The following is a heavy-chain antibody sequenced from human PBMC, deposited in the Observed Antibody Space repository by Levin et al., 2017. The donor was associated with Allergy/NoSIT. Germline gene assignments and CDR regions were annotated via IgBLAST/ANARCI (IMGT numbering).Heavy chain of an antibody. J-gene: IGHJ6*02. Sequence: SETLSLTCAVYGGSFSGYYWSWIRQPPGKGLEWIGEINHSGTTNCNPSLKSRVTISVDTSKNQFSLKLSSVTAADTAVYYCARGTLEVNNYHHYGMDVWGQGTTVTVSS. D-gene: IGHD2-8*02. V-gene: IGHV4-34*01. CDR1: GGSFSGYY. CDR2: INHSGTT. CDR3: ARGTLEVNNYHHYGMDV.